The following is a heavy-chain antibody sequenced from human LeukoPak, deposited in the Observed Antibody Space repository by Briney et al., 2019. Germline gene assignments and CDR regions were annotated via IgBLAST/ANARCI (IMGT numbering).Heavy chain of an antibody. CDR3: ASRSSIWSGYQDTLYYFDS. D-gene: IGHD3-3*01. CDR1: GVSISSYY. V-gene: IGHV4-59*07. J-gene: IGHJ4*02. CDR2: KYHSGST. Sequence: ADTLSLTCTVSGVSISSYYWRWIPQPPGKRLVWIGHKYHSGSTYYNPSLKSRVTISVDTSKNQFSLKLSSETAADTVVYYCASRSSIWSGYQDTLYYFDSWGQGTLVTVSS.